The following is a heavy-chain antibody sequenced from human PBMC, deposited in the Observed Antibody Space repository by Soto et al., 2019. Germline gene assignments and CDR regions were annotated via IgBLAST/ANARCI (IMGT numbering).Heavy chain of an antibody. CDR2: ISSSSSYI. CDR3: ARAPVGATFFDY. D-gene: IGHD1-26*01. CDR1: GFTFSSYS. Sequence: EVQLVESGGGLVKPGGSPRLSCAASGFTFSSYSMNWVRQAPGKGLEWVSSISSSSSYIYYADSVKGRFTISRDNAKNSLYLQMNSLRAEDTAVYYCARAPVGATFFDYWGQGTLVTVSS. V-gene: IGHV3-21*01. J-gene: IGHJ4*02.